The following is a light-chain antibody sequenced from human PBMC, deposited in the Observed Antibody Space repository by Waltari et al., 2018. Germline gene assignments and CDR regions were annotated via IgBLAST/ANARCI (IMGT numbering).Light chain of an antibody. CDR2: GNS. Sequence: QSVLTQPPSVSGAPGQSVTIACTVSSSNIGAGYDVHWYQQLPGRVPKLLLSGNSNGPSGVGDRFTGSKAGTAAYLGITGRQAEDEAEYYCQSADSSLASVHVFGTGTKVTVL. CDR1: SSNIGAGYD. V-gene: IGLV1-40*01. CDR3: QSADSSLASVHV. J-gene: IGLJ1*01.